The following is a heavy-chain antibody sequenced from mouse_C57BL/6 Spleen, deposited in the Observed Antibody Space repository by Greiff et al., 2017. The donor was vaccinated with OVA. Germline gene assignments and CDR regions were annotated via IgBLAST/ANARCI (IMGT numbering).Heavy chain of an antibody. CDR3: ARDGYSLDAMDD. Sequence: PLQQSGAELARPGASVKLSCKASGYTFTSYGISWVKQRTGQGLEWIGEIYPRSGNTYYNEKFKGKATLTADKSSSTAYMELRSLTSEDSAVYFWARDGYSLDAMDDWGQGTSATVPS. J-gene: IGHJ4*01. CDR1: GYTFTSYG. V-gene: IGHV1-81*01. CDR2: IYPRSGNT. D-gene: IGHD2-3*01.